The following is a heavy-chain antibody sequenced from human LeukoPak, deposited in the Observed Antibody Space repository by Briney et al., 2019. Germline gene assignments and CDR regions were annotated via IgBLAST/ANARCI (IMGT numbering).Heavy chain of an antibody. Sequence: GALVKVSCKASGYTFTGYYMHWVRQAPGQGLEWMGWINPNSGGTNYAQKFQGWVTMTRDTSISTAYMELSRLRSDDTAVYYCARAGTVEMTPLDYWGQGTLVTVSS. CDR1: GYTFTGYY. D-gene: IGHD5-24*01. J-gene: IGHJ4*02. V-gene: IGHV1-2*04. CDR2: INPNSGGT. CDR3: ARAGTVEMTPLDY.